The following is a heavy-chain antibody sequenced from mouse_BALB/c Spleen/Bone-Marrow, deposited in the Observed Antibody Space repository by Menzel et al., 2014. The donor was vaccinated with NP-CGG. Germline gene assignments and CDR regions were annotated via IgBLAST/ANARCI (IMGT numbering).Heavy chain of an antibody. CDR3: ARFSQLGLLAY. CDR2: IYPGSGST. CDR1: GYNFTSYW. D-gene: IGHD3-1*01. J-gene: IGHJ3*01. Sequence: VKLVESGAELMKPGTSVKLSCKASGYNFTSYWINWVKLRPGQGLEWIGDIYPGSGSTNYNEKFKSKATLTVDTSSSTAYMQLSSLASEDSALYYCARFSQLGLLAYWGQGTLVTVSA. V-gene: IGHV1-55*01.